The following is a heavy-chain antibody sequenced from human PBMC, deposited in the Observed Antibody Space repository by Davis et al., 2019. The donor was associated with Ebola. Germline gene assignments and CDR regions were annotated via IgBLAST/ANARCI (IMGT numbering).Heavy chain of an antibody. CDR2: ISSSGSTI. Sequence: GESLKISCAASGFTFSSYEMNWVRQAPGKGLEWVSYISSSGSTIYYADSVKGRFTISRDNAKNSLYLQMNSLRAEDTALYYCAKDGWDSSSGYFDYWGQGTLVTVSS. D-gene: IGHD6-6*01. V-gene: IGHV3-48*03. CDR3: AKDGWDSSSGYFDY. J-gene: IGHJ4*02. CDR1: GFTFSSYE.